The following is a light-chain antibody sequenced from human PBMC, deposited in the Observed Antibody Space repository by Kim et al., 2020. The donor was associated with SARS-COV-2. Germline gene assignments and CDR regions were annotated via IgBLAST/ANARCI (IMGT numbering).Light chain of an antibody. CDR2: QNS. Sequence: VSPGKTDSITGYGEKLRHKYVCWDEQKPGQSPRLVIYQNSKRPSGIPERFSGSNSGDTATLTISGTQTIDEADYYCQAWDSGTVLFGGGTKLTVL. V-gene: IGLV3-1*01. CDR3: QAWDSGTVL. J-gene: IGLJ2*01. CDR1: KLRHKY.